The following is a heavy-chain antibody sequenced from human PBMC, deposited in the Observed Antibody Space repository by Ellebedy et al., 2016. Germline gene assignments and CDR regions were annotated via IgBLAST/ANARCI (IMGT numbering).Heavy chain of an antibody. Sequence: GESLKISXAASGFTFSSYWMSWVRQAAGKGLEWVANIKQDGSEKYYVDSVKGRFTISRDNAKNSLYLQMNSLRAEDTAVYYCARLSTGAARPFDYWGQGTLVTVSS. CDR3: ARLSTGAARPFDY. J-gene: IGHJ4*02. CDR1: GFTFSSYW. CDR2: IKQDGSEK. V-gene: IGHV3-7*01. D-gene: IGHD6-6*01.